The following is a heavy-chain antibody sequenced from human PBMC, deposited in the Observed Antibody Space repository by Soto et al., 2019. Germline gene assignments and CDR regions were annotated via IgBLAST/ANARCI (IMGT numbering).Heavy chain of an antibody. CDR2: INPRSGGT. V-gene: IGHV1-2*04. CDR3: ARGDSTDCSNGVCSFFYNHDMDV. CDR1: GYSFTDYH. J-gene: IGHJ6*02. D-gene: IGHD2-8*01. Sequence: ASVKVSCKASGYSFTDYHIHWVRQAPGQGLEWLGRINPRSGGTSTAQKFQGWVTMTTDTSISTASMELTRLTSDDTAIYYCARGDSTDCSNGVCSFFYNHDMDVWGQGTTVTVS.